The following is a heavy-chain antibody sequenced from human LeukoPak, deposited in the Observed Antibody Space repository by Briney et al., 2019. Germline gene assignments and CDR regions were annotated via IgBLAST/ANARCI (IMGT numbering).Heavy chain of an antibody. Sequence: GESLRLSCAASGFKFRTYWLSWVRQAPGKGLERVATMNQDGTEKYYVDSVRGRFTISRGNAKNSLYLQMNSLRAEDTAVYYCARDKGYTTYDYWGQGTLVTVSS. V-gene: IGHV3-7*01. CDR3: ARDKGYTTYDY. CDR1: GFKFRTYW. D-gene: IGHD5-24*01. CDR2: MNQDGTEK. J-gene: IGHJ4*02.